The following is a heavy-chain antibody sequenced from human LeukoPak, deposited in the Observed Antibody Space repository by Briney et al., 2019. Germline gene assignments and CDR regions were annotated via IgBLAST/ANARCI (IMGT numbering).Heavy chain of an antibody. CDR2: IRSRSSTI. CDR3: ARDYGDYRSDY. Sequence: VSYIRSRSSTIYYAASVKGRFTISRDNAKNSLYLQMNSLRAEDTAVYYCARDYGDYRSDYWGQGTLVTVSS. D-gene: IGHD4-17*01. V-gene: IGHV3-48*01. J-gene: IGHJ4*02.